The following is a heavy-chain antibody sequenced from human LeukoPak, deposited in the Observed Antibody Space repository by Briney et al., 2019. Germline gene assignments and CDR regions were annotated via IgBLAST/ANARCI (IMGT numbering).Heavy chain of an antibody. CDR1: GFTFSSYA. Sequence: GGSLRLSCSASGFTFSSYAIHWVRQAPGKGLEYVSAINNNGGSTYYADSVKGRFTISRDNSKNTLYLQMSSLRAEDTAVYYCVRDRGAFIRDFDYWGQGTLVTVSS. D-gene: IGHD3-10*01. J-gene: IGHJ4*02. CDR2: INNNGGST. V-gene: IGHV3-64D*06. CDR3: VRDRGAFIRDFDY.